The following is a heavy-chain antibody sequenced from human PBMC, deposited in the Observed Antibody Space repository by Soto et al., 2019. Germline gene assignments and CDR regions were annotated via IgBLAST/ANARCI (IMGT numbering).Heavy chain of an antibody. CDR2: ISWDGDSA. Sequence: GGSLRLSCAASGFTFDDYTMHWVRQTPGKGLEWVSLISWDGDSAYYADSVRGRFTIYRDNSKNSLFLQMNNVRAEDAALYFCAKGTRGNSPELDFWGQGTLVTVSS. CDR3: AKGTRGNSPELDF. D-gene: IGHD1-1*01. CDR1: GFTFDDYT. J-gene: IGHJ4*02. V-gene: IGHV3-43*01.